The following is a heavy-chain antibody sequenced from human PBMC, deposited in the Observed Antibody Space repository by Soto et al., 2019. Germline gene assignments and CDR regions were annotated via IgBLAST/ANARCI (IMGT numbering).Heavy chain of an antibody. Sequence: QVQLVQSGAEVKKPGSSVKVSCKASGGTFSTYTITWVRQAPGQGLEWMGRIIPIIGIITYAQKFQGRVTISADNFTGTADMELTGLRSDDTAVYYCAGDPDSHYNDSHASSYPWGQGTLVTVSS. D-gene: IGHD4-4*01. J-gene: IGHJ5*02. V-gene: IGHV1-69*08. CDR3: AGDPDSHYNDSHASSYP. CDR1: GGTFSTYT. CDR2: IIPIIGII.